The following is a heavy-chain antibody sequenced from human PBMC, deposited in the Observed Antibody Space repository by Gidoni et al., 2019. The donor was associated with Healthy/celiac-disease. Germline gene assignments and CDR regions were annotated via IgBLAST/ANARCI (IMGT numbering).Heavy chain of an antibody. CDR3: ARVQGGGPYGDTLPFDP. CDR2: INPSGGST. J-gene: IGHJ5*02. D-gene: IGHD4-17*01. Sequence: QVQLVQSGAEVKKPGASVKVSCKASGYTFTSYYMHWVRQAPGQGLEWMGIINPSGGSTSYAQKFQGRVTMTRDTSTSTVYMELSSLRSEDTAVYYCARVQGGGPYGDTLPFDPWGQGTLVTVSS. CDR1: GYTFTSYY. V-gene: IGHV1-46*01.